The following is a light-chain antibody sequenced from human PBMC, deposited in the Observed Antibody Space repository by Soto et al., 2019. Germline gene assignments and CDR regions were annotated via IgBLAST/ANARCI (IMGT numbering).Light chain of an antibody. CDR2: AAS. CDR1: QSVSGF. V-gene: IGKV3-11*01. J-gene: IGKJ1*01. Sequence: EIVLTQSPATLSLSPGDRATLSCRTSQSVSGFLAWYQHKPGQAPRLLIYAASSRATGIPARFSGSGSGSDFTLTISSLEPEDSAVYYCQQRANWPPTWTFGPGTKVDIK. CDR3: QQRANWPPTWT.